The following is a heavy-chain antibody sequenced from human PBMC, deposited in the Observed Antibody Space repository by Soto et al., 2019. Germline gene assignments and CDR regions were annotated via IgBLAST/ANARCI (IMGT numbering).Heavy chain of an antibody. V-gene: IGHV4-30-4*01. J-gene: IGHJ5*01. CDR3: ARGRYCLTGRCFPNWFDS. CDR2: IYKSTTT. D-gene: IGHD2-15*01. CDR1: GDSISTVDYF. Sequence: LSLTCSVSGDSISTVDYFWAWIRQPPGQALEYIGYIYKSTTTYYNPSFESRVAISLDTSKSQFSLTVTSVTAADTAVYFCARGRYCLTGRCFPNWFDSWRQGTLVTVSS.